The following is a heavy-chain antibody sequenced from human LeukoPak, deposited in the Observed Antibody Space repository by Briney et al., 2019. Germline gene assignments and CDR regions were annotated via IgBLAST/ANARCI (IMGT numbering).Heavy chain of an antibody. CDR2: INPSGGST. Sequence: ASVKVSCKASGYTFTSYYMHWVRQAPGQGLEWMGIINPSGGSTSYAQKFQGRVTMTRDMSTSTVYMELSSLRSEDTAVYYCARESRIVEGDGYYMDVWGKGTTVTISS. D-gene: IGHD1-26*01. J-gene: IGHJ6*03. V-gene: IGHV1-46*01. CDR3: ARESRIVEGDGYYMDV. CDR1: GYTFTSYY.